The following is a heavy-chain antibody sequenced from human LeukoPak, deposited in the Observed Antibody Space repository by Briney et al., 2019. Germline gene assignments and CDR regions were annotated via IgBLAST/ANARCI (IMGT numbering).Heavy chain of an antibody. Sequence: GRSLRLACAASGFTVSSNYIGWVRQAPGKGRGWGAVIYSGGSTYSAASVKGRFTISRDSSKKTMYLQMNSLRAEDTAVYYCARDKFASGLFDYWGQGTLVTVSS. V-gene: IGHV3-53*01. CDR1: GFTVSSNY. J-gene: IGHJ4*02. CDR3: ARDKFASGLFDY. D-gene: IGHD3/OR15-3a*01. CDR2: IYSGGST.